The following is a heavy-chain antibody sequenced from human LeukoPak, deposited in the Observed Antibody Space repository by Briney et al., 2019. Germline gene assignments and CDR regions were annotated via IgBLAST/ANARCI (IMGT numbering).Heavy chain of an antibody. CDR1: DGSISSYY. Sequence: SETLSLTCTVSDGSISSYYWSWIRQPPGKGLEWIGYIYYSGSTNYNPSLKSRVTISVDTSKNHFSLKLTSVTAADTAVYYCARQLAVAGNAFDIWGQGTMVTVSS. D-gene: IGHD6-19*01. CDR3: ARQLAVAGNAFDI. CDR2: IYYSGST. V-gene: IGHV4-59*01. J-gene: IGHJ3*02.